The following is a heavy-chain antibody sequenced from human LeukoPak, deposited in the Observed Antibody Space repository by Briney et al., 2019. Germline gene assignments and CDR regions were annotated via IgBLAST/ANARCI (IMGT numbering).Heavy chain of an antibody. Sequence: ETLSLTCTVSGGSISISNYYWAWMRQPPGKGLEWIASINYSGSTYYNPSLRSRVTTSVDTSKNQFSLKVSSVTAADTAVYYCARGLRWDLTISGTSTFDYWGQGSLVTVSS. D-gene: IGHD1-26*01. CDR2: INYSGST. CDR1: GGSISISNYY. CDR3: ARGLRWDLTISGTSTFDY. V-gene: IGHV4-39*01. J-gene: IGHJ4*02.